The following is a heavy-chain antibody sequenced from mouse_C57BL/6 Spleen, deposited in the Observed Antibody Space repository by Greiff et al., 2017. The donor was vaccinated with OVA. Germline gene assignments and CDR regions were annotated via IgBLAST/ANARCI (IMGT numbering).Heavy chain of an antibody. CDR2: INPSNGGT. CDR3: ASRDDYEWYFDV. V-gene: IGHV1-53*01. D-gene: IGHD2-4*01. Sequence: QVHVKQPGTELVKPGASVKLSCKASGYTFTSYWMHWVKQRPGQGLEWIGNINPSNGGTNYNEKFKSKATLTVDKSSSTAYMQLSSLTSEDSAVYYGASRDDYEWYFDVWGTGTTVTVSS. J-gene: IGHJ1*03. CDR1: GYTFTSYW.